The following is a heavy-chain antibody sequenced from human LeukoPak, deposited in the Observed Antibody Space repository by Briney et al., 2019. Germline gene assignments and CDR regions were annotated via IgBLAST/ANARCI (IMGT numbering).Heavy chain of an antibody. Sequence: PGSSLVHSYETDGCPLGNDGRSRVRPAPGKVLEREEVIWYDGSNKYYADSLKGRFTIPRDNSKNTLYLQMNSLRAEDTAVYYCARDTWRAAAGIPFDYWGQGTLVTVSS. D-gene: IGHD6-13*01. J-gene: IGHJ4*02. V-gene: IGHV3-33*01. CDR3: ARDTWRAAAGIPFDY. CDR1: GCPLGNDG. CDR2: IWYDGSNK.